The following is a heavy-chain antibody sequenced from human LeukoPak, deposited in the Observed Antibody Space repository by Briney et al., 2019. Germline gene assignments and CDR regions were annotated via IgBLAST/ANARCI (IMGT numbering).Heavy chain of an antibody. CDR2: INHSGST. CDR3: ARARGYLPDYYGMDV. J-gene: IGHJ6*02. V-gene: IGHV4-34*01. CDR1: GGSFSGYY. D-gene: IGHD2-15*01. Sequence: KPSETLSLTCAVYGGSFSGYYWSWIRQPPGKGLEWIGEINHSGSTNYNPSLKSRVTISVDTSKNQFSLKLSSVTAADTAVYYCARARGYLPDYYGMDVWGQGTTVTVSS.